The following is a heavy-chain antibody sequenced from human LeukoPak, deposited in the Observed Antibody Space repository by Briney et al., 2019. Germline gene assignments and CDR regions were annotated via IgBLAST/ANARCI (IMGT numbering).Heavy chain of an antibody. CDR1: GGTFSSYA. CDR3: AGNRYGSGDFDY. V-gene: IGHV1-69*01. J-gene: IGHJ4*02. D-gene: IGHD3-10*01. Sequence: SVKVSCKASGGTFSSYAISWVRQAPGQGLEWMGGIIPIFGTANYAQKFQGRVTITADESTSTAYMELSSLRSEDTAVYYCAGNRYGSGDFDYWGQGTLVTVSS. CDR2: IIPIFGTA.